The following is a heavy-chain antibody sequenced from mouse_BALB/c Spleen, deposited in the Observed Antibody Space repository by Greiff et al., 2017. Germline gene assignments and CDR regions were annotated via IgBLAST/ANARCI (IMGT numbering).Heavy chain of an antibody. D-gene: IGHD1-1*01. CDR3: ARYTGRYYAMDY. J-gene: IGHJ4*01. CDR2: ISSGSSTI. CDR1: GFTFSSFG. V-gene: IGHV5-17*02. Sequence: VQLKESGGGLVQPGGSRKLSCAASGFTFSSFGMHWVRQAPEKGLEWVAYISSGSSTIYYADTVKGRSTISRDNPKNTLFLQMTSLRSEDTAMYYCARYTGRYYAMDYWGQGTSVTVSS.